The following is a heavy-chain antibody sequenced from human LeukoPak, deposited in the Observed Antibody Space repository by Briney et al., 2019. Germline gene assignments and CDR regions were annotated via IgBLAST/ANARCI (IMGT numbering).Heavy chain of an antibody. CDR1: GFTFSCYS. D-gene: IGHD3-9*01. J-gene: IGHJ3*02. V-gene: IGHV3-21*01. Sequence: GGSLRLSCAASGFTFSCYSMNWVRQAPGKGLEWVSSISSSSSYIYYADSVKGRFTISRDNAKNSLYLQMNSLRAEDTAVYYCARWGSLTLIDAFDIWGQGTMVTVSS. CDR3: ARWGSLTLIDAFDI. CDR2: ISSSSSYI.